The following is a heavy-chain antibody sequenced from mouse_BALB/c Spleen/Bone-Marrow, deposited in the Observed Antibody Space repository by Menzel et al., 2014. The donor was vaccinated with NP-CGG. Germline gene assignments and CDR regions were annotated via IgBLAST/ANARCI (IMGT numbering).Heavy chain of an antibody. CDR2: IYPGNGDT. Sequence: VQLQQSGAELVKPGASMKMSCKASGYTLTSYNLHWIKQTPGQGLEWIGAIYPGNGDTSYNQRFKGKATLTTDKSSNTAYMQLSSLTSEDSAVYYCAREGRSHFDHWGQGSTLTVSS. V-gene: IGHV1-12*01. J-gene: IGHJ2*01. CDR3: AREGRSHFDH. CDR1: GYTLTSYN.